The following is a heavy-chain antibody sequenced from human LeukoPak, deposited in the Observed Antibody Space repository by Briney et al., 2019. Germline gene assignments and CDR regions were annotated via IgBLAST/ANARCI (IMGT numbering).Heavy chain of an antibody. CDR1: GYSFTSYW. Sequence: KYGESLKISCKGSGYSFTSYWSGWVRQMPGKGLEWMGIIYPGDSDTRYSPSFQGQVTISADKVISASYLQWSSLKASDTAMYYCARLRGRYAGDYWGQGTLVTVSS. V-gene: IGHV5-51*01. CDR2: IYPGDSDT. CDR3: ARLRGRYAGDY. J-gene: IGHJ4*02. D-gene: IGHD1-26*01.